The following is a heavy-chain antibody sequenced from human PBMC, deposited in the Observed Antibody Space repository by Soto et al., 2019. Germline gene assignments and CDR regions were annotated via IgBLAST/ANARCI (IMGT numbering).Heavy chain of an antibody. V-gene: IGHV1-69*01. Sequence: QVQLVQSGAEVKKPGSSVKVSCKASGGTFSSYAISWVRQAPGQGLEWMGGIIPISGTANYAQKFQGRVTITADESTSTAYMELSSMRSEETAVYYCARSQGSSTSLEIYYYYYYGMDVWGKGTTVTVSS. CDR3: ARSQGSSTSLEIYYYYYYGMDV. CDR1: GGTFSSYA. D-gene: IGHD2-2*01. CDR2: IIPISGTA. J-gene: IGHJ6*04.